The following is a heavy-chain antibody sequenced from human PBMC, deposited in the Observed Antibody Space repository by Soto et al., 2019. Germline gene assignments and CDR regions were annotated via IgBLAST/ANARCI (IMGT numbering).Heavy chain of an antibody. J-gene: IGHJ4*02. CDR2: ISGSGGST. D-gene: IGHD3-22*01. CDR3: AKAFLRIVVVMSGPLDY. CDR1: GFTFSSYA. V-gene: IGHV3-23*01. Sequence: GGSLRLSCAASGFTFSSYAMSWVRQAPGKGLEWVSAISGSGGSTYYADSVKGRFTISRDNSKNTLYLQMNSLRAEDTAVYYCAKAFLRIVVVMSGPLDYWGQGTLVTVSS.